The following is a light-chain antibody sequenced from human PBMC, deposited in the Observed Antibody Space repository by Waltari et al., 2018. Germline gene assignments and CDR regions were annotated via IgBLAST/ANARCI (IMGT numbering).Light chain of an antibody. Sequence: QSALTHPASVSGSPGQSLTIPCRGTSSDVGGYNFVSWYQHPPGKAPKLIIYEVTSRPSGVSNRFSGSKSGNTASLTISGLQAEDEADYYCSSYTSSSTLGVFGGGTKLTVL. CDR2: EVT. CDR1: SSDVGGYNF. CDR3: SSYTSSSTLGV. J-gene: IGLJ3*02. V-gene: IGLV2-14*01.